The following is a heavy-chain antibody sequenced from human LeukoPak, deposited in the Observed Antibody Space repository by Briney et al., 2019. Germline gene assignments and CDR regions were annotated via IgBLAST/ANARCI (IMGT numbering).Heavy chain of an antibody. CDR2: ISAYNGNT. J-gene: IGHJ4*02. CDR1: GYTFTSYG. D-gene: IGHD6-13*01. CDR3: ARAGTGYSSSWYGY. V-gene: IGHV1-18*01. Sequence: ASVKVSCKASGYTFTSYGISWVRQAPGQGLEWMGWISAYNGNTNYAQKFQGRVTMTRDTSTSTVYMELSSLRSEDTAVYYCARAGTGYSSSWYGYWGQGTLVTVSS.